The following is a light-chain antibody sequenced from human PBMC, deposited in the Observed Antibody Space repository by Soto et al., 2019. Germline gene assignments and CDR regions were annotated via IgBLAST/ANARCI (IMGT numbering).Light chain of an antibody. Sequence: QSVLTQPPSASGSPGQRVAISCSGSSSNIGSNTVNWYQQFPQTAPKLLIYSNNQRPSGVPDRFSGSKSDNTASLTISGLQAEDEADYYCCSYVGSYIYVFGTGTKVTVL. J-gene: IGLJ1*01. CDR3: CSYVGSYIYV. CDR1: SSNIGSNT. CDR2: SNN. V-gene: IGLV1-44*01.